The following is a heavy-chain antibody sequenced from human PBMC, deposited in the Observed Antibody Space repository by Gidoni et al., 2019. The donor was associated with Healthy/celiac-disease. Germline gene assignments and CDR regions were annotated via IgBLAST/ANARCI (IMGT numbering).Heavy chain of an antibody. D-gene: IGHD2-15*01. J-gene: IGHJ3*02. Sequence: EVQLVESVAGLVPPGGSLRLFCAASGFTVSSTYLSWVRQAPGKGLEWVSVIYSGGSTYYADSVKGRFTISRDNSKNTLYLQMNSLRAEDTAVYYGARDGYCSGGSCLPHDAFDIWGQGTMVTVSS. CDR1: GFTVSSTY. CDR3: ARDGYCSGGSCLPHDAFDI. CDR2: IYSGGST. V-gene: IGHV3-66*01.